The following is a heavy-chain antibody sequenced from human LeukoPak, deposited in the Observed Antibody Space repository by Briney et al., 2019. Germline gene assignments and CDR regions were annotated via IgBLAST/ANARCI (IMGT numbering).Heavy chain of an antibody. CDR3: ARDDWAASGFYGMDV. V-gene: IGHV3-7*01. CDR2: IKQDGSEK. Sequence: GGSLRLSCAASGFTFSTYWMSWVRQAPGKGLEGVASIKQDGSEKYYVDSVKGRFTISRDNAKNSLSLQMNSLRAEDMAVYYCARDDWAASGFYGMDVWGRGTTVTVSS. CDR1: GFTFSTYW. D-gene: IGHD2-15*01. J-gene: IGHJ6*02.